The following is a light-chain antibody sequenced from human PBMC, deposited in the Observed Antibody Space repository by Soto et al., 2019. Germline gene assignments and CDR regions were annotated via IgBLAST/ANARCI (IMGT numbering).Light chain of an antibody. CDR2: GAS. V-gene: IGKV3-20*01. CDR1: QSVSSSY. CDR3: QQYGSSPPT. J-gene: IGKJ1*01. Sequence: EIVLTQSPAALSVSPGERATLSCGASQSVSSSYLAWYQQKPGQAPRLLTYGASSRATGIPDRFSGSGSGTDFTLTISRLEPEDFAVYYCQQYGSSPPTFGQGTKVDIK.